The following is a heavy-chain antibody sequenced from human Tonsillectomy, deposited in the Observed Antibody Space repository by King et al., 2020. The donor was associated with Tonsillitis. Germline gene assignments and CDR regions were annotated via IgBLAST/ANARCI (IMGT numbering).Heavy chain of an antibody. J-gene: IGHJ4*02. D-gene: IGHD6-19*01. CDR1: GFTFSYHY. Sequence: VQLVESGGGLVQPGGSLRLSCAASGFTFSYHYMDWVRRAPGKGLEWVGRSRNKANNYATEYAASVKGRFTISRDDSKNSLYLQMNSLKTEDTAVYFCVRESSGAANDYWGQGTLVTVAS. CDR3: VRESSGAANDY. CDR2: SRNKANNYAT. V-gene: IGHV3-72*01.